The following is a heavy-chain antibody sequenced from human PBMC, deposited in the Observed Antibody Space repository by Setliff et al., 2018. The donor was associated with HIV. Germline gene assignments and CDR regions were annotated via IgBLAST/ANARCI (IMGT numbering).Heavy chain of an antibody. Sequence: SETLSLTCTVSGGSVSSGGYYWTWIRQHPGRGLEWIGYIYYSGSTYYNPSLKSRVTISVDTSKNQLSLKLRSVTAADTAVYYCARTRYSYGYFYYMDVWGKGTTVTVSS. D-gene: IGHD5-18*01. J-gene: IGHJ6*03. CDR1: GGSVSSGGYY. CDR3: ARTRYSYGYFYYMDV. CDR2: IYYSGST. V-gene: IGHV4-31*03.